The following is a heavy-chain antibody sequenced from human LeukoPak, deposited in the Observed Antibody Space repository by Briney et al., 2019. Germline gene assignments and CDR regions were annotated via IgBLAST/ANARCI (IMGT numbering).Heavy chain of an antibody. V-gene: IGHV1-69*04. J-gene: IGHJ4*02. D-gene: IGHD3-10*01. CDR2: IIPILGIA. CDR1: GGTFSSYA. CDR3: ARGPGGSGSYYVAY. Sequence: ASVKVSCKASGGTFSSYAISWVRQAPGQGLEWMGRIIPILGIANYAQKFQGRVTITADKSTSTAYMELSSLRSEDTAVYYCARGPGGSGSYYVAYWGQGTLVTVSS.